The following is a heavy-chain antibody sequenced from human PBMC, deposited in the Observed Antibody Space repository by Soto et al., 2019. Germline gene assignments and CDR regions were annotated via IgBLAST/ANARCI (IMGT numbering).Heavy chain of an antibody. V-gene: IGHV2-5*01. CDR3: AHSDPAMACFDY. CDR2: IYWNDDK. CDR1: GFSLSTSGVG. D-gene: IGHD5-18*01. Sequence: QITLKESGPTLVKPTQTLTLTCTFSGFSLSTSGVGVGWIRQPPGKALEWLALIYWNDDKRYSPSLKSRLTITKDTSNNQVVLTMTNMDPVDTATYYCAHSDPAMACFDYWGQGTLVTVSS. J-gene: IGHJ4*02.